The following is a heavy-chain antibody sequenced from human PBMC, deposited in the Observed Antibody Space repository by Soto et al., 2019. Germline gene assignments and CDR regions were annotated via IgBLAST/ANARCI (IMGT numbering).Heavy chain of an antibody. CDR2: IKSKTDGGTT. D-gene: IGHD3-22*01. V-gene: IGHV3-15*07. CDR3: TTAPPYYYDSSGYYPTDY. J-gene: IGHJ4*02. CDR1: GVTFSNAW. Sequence: PGGSRRLSCAASGVTFSNAWMNWVRQAPGKGLEWVGRIKSKTDGGTTDYAAPVKGRFTISRDDSKNTLYLQMNSLKTEDTAVYYCTTAPPYYYDSSGYYPTDYWGQGTLVTVSS.